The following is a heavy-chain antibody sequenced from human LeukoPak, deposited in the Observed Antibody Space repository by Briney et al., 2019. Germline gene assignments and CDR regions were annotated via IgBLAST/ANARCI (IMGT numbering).Heavy chain of an antibody. D-gene: IGHD3-10*01. J-gene: IGHJ5*02. CDR2: ISAHNGYT. Sequence: GASVKVSCKASGYTFTSYGISWVRQAPGQGLEWMGWISAHNGYTNYAQKLQGRVTMTTDTSTSTAYMELRSLRSDDTAVYYCIGFGELGGWFDPWGQGTLVTVSS. V-gene: IGHV1-18*01. CDR3: IGFGELGGWFDP. CDR1: GYTFTSYG.